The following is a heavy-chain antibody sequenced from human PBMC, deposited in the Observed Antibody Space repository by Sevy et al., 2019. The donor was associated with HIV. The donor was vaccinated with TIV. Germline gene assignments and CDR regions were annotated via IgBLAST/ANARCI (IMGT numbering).Heavy chain of an antibody. CDR3: VREGLGGFSYSLDC. CDR1: GFSFSTYW. V-gene: IGHV3-7*01. CDR2: INQDGTER. Sequence: GGSLRLSCAASGFSFSTYWMTWVRQAPGKGPEWVATINQDGTERDYVDSVKGRFTISRDNTKTSLFLQMKSLSAEDAGVYYCVREGLGGFSYSLDCWGQGTLVTVSS. D-gene: IGHD3-16*01. J-gene: IGHJ4*02.